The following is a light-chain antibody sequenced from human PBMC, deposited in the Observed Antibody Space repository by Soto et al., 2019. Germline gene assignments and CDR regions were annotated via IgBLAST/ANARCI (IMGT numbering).Light chain of an antibody. CDR3: QQSYSTLYT. CDR2: AAS. Sequence: DIQMTQSPSSLSASVGDRVTITCRASQSISSYLNWYQQKPGKAPKLLIYAASSLQSGVPSRFSGSGSGTDFTRTISNLQPEDFATYYCQQSYSTLYTFGQGTKLEIK. CDR1: QSISSY. V-gene: IGKV1-39*01. J-gene: IGKJ2*01.